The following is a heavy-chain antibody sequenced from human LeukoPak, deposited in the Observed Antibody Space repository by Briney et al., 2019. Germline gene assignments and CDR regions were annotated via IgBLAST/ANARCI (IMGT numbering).Heavy chain of an antibody. D-gene: IGHD3/OR15-3a*01. CDR3: ARGDWLLHYFDY. CDR2: INPNSGGT. Sequence: SVKVSCKACGCTFTRYYMHWLRQAPGQGLDWMGWINPNSGGTKYAQKFQGRVTMTRDTSISTAYMELSRLRSDDTAVYYCARGDWLLHYFDYWGQGTLVTVSS. CDR1: GCTFTRYY. V-gene: IGHV1-2*02. J-gene: IGHJ4*02.